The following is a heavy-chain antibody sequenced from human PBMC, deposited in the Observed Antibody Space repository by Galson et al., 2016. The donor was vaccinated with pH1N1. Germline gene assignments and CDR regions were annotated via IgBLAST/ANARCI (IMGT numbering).Heavy chain of an antibody. CDR2: ITASGDAT. J-gene: IGHJ4*02. CDR3: VTRRPTTTPGTIDY. Sequence: SLRLSCAASGFNFNTHVMSWVRQAPGKGLEWVSVITASGDATFYGDSVKGRFTISRDNSRSTVSLQMNSLRADDTALYYCVTRRPTTTPGTIDYWGQGTLVTASS. V-gene: IGHV3-23*01. CDR1: GFNFNTHV. D-gene: IGHD6-13*01.